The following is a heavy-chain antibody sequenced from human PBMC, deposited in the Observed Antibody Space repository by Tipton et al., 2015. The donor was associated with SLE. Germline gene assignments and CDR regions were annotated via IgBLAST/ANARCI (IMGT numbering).Heavy chain of an antibody. V-gene: IGHV4-59*11. CDR2: IYYSGST. Sequence: LRLSCTVSGGSISSHFWSWIRQSPGKGLEWIGYIYYSGSTNYNPSLKSRVSISVDTSKNQFSLKMRSVTIADTAVYYCTRGVGLTSYYYYGMDVWGQGTTVTVSS. D-gene: IGHD2-21*02. CDR1: GGSISSHF. CDR3: TRGVGLTSYYYYGMDV. J-gene: IGHJ6*02.